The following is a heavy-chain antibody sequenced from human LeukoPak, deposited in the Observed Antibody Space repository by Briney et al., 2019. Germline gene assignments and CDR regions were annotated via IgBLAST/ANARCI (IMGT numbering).Heavy chain of an antibody. CDR2: INPKTGDT. CDR3: GSEATAIGGVIVRIAY. J-gene: IGHJ4*02. D-gene: IGHD3-16*02. Sequence: ASGKVSCKASGYSFIDAYMQWVRQAPGQGLEWMGWINPKTGDTKYAQTFQGRVTMTRDTSIRTTYMELSSLRSDDTAIYYCGSEATAIGGVIVRIAYWGQGTLVSVSS. V-gene: IGHV1-2*02. CDR1: GYSFIDAY.